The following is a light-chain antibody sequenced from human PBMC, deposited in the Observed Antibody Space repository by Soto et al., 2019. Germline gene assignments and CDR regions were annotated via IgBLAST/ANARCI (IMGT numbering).Light chain of an antibody. J-gene: IGKJ1*01. CDR3: QQYRDSLGT. CDR1: QSVISTY. Sequence: EIVLTQSPGTLSLSPGERATLSCRASQSVISTYLAWYQQKPGQAPRLLIYGASSRATGIPDRFSGSGSGIDFTITISRLEPDDLAVYYCQQYRDSLGTFGQGTKVEIK. V-gene: IGKV3-20*01. CDR2: GAS.